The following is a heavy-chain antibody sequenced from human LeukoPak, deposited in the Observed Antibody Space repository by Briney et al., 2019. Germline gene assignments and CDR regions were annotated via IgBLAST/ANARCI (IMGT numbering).Heavy chain of an antibody. D-gene: IGHD6-19*01. V-gene: IGHV3-74*01. CDR2: INSDGSST. CDR1: GFTFSSYW. Sequence: PGGSLRLSCAASGFTFSSYWMHWVRQAPGKGLVWVSRINSDGSSTSYADSVKGRFTISRDNAKNALYLQMNSLRAEDTAVFYCARGGAYSSGLNYFDYWGQGALVTVSS. CDR3: ARGGAYSSGLNYFDY. J-gene: IGHJ4*02.